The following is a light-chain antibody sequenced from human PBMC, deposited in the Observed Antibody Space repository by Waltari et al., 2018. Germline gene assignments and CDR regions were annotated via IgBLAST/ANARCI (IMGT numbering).Light chain of an antibody. CDR3: MQGTYRPYT. V-gene: IGKV2-30*02. Sequence: DVVLTQSPLSLPVTLGQPASISCRSSQSLVHGDGNTYLNWFQQRPGQSPRRLMYKVSSRDSGVPYRFSGSESGTDVTLKFSSVETEDIGVYCCMQGTYRPYTFGQETELEIK. J-gene: IGKJ2*01. CDR1: QSLVHGDGNTY. CDR2: KVS.